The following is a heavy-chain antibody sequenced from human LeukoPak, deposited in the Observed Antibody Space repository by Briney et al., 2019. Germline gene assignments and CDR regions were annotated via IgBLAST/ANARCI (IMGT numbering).Heavy chain of an antibody. V-gene: IGHV4-39*01. D-gene: IGHD3-9*01. J-gene: IGHJ2*01. CDR1: GGSISSYY. CDR3: ASSITQSARLRYFDWLLSESYWYFDL. CDR2: IYYSGST. Sequence: SETLSLTCTVSGGSISSYYWGWIRQPPGKGLEWIGSIYYSGSTYYNPSLKSRVTISVDTSKNQFSLKLSSVTAADTAVYYCASSITQSARLRYFDWLLSESYWYFDLWGRGTLVTVSS.